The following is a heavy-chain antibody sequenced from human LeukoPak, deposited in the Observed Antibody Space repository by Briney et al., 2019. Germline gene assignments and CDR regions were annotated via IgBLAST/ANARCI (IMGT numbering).Heavy chain of an antibody. V-gene: IGHV1-2*02. D-gene: IGHD3-22*01. CDR3: ARDQGYYYDSSGYWI. Sequence: ASVKVSCKASGYTFTGYYLHWVGQAPGQGREWMGWINPNSGGTNYAQKLQGRVTMTRDTSISTAYMELSRLRSDDTAVYYCARDQGYYYDSSGYWIWGQGTMVTVSS. J-gene: IGHJ3*02. CDR1: GYTFTGYY. CDR2: INPNSGGT.